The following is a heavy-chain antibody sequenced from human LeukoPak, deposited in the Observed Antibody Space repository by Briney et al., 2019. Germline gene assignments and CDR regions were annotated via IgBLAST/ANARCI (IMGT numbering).Heavy chain of an antibody. CDR1: GYTFRDYW. J-gene: IGHJ5*02. V-gene: IGHV5-51*01. D-gene: IGHD2/OR15-2a*01. Sequence: GESLKISCKGIGYTFRDYWIAWIRQVPGKGLECMGIIYPGDSDVRYNPSFRGQVTISADKSIDTTYVQWRSLKASDTAMYYCARGTHSNSDRFDPWGQGTLVTVSS. CDR2: IYPGDSDV. CDR3: ARGTHSNSDRFDP.